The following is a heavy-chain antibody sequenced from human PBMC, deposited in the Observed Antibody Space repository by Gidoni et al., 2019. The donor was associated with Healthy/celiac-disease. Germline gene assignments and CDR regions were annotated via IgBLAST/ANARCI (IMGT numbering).Heavy chain of an antibody. Sequence: QVQLQQWGAGLLKPSETLSLTCAVYGGSFSGYYWSWIRQPPGKGLEWIGEINHSGSTNYNPSLKSRVTISVDTSKNQFSLKLSSVTAADTAVYYCASRGCSGGSCYPHFDYWGQGTLVTVSS. V-gene: IGHV4-34*01. D-gene: IGHD2-15*01. CDR2: INHSGST. CDR1: GGSFSGYY. J-gene: IGHJ4*02. CDR3: ASRGCSGGSCYPHFDY.